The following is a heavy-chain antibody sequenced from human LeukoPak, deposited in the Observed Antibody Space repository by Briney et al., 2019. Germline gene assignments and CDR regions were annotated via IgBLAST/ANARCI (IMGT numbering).Heavy chain of an antibody. V-gene: IGHV3-21*01. J-gene: IGHJ6*03. Sequence: GGSLRLSCAASGFTFSSYSMNWVRQAPGKGLEWVSSISSGSSYIYYADSVKGQFTISRDNAKNSLYLQMNSLSAEDTAVYYCACTSGYDFSSYYYYYMDVWGKGTTVTVSS. CDR3: ACTSGYDFSSYYYYYMDV. CDR2: ISSGSSYI. CDR1: GFTFSSYS. D-gene: IGHD5-12*01.